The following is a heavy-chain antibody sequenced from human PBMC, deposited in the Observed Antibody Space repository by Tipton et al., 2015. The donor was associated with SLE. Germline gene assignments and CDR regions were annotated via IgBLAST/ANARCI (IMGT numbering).Heavy chain of an antibody. CDR1: GFTFSGSA. V-gene: IGHV3-73*01. J-gene: IGHJ6*02. CDR2: IRSKANSYAT. CDR3: GTTSTDYGMDV. Sequence: SLRLSCAASGFTFSGSAMHWVRQASGKGLEWVGRIRSKANSYATAYAASVKGRFTISRDDSKNTAYLQMNSLKTEDTAVYYCGTTSTDYGMDVWGQGTTVTVSS. D-gene: IGHD2-8*02.